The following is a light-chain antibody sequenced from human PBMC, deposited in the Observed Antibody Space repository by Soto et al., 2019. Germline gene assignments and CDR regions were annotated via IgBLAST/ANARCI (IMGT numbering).Light chain of an antibody. V-gene: IGKV3-20*01. J-gene: IGKJ2*01. CDR1: QSVSSSY. Sequence: EIVLTQSPGTLSLSPGERATLSCRASQSVSSSYLAWYQQKPGQAPRLLIYGASSRATGIPDRFSGSGSGTDFTLTISRLEPEDFAVYYCQQYGSPMYTFGQGTKPEIK. CDR2: GAS. CDR3: QQYGSPMYT.